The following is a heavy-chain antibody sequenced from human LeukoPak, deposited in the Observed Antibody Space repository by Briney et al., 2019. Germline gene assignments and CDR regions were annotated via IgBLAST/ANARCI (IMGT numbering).Heavy chain of an antibody. Sequence: ASVKVSCKASGYTFTSYAMHWVRQAPGQRLEWMGWINAGNGNTKYSQKFQGRVTITRDTSASTAYMELSSLRSEDTAVYYCARDHFISYYYDSSGYSHWGQGTLVTVSS. CDR2: INAGNGNT. CDR3: ARDHFISYYYDSSGYSH. CDR1: GYTFTSYA. V-gene: IGHV1-3*01. D-gene: IGHD3-22*01. J-gene: IGHJ4*02.